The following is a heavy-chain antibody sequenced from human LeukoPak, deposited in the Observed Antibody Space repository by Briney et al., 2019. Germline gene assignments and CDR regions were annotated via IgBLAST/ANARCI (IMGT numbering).Heavy chain of an antibody. J-gene: IGHJ4*02. CDR1: GFTFNKYW. V-gene: IGHV3-74*01. CDR2: INSDGSST. CDR3: ARDFRSYYESSGYYSY. D-gene: IGHD3-22*01. Sequence: GGSLRLSCAASGFTFNKYWMHWVRQAPGKGLGWVSRINSDGSSTSYADSVKGRFTISRDNAKNTLYLQMDSLRVEDTAVYYCARDFRSYYESSGYYSYWGQGILVTVSS.